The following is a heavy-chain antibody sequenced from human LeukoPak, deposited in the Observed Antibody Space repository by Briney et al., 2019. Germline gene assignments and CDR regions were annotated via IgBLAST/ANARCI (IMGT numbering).Heavy chain of an antibody. D-gene: IGHD6-19*01. CDR2: INPSGGGT. V-gene: IGHV1-46*01. Sequence: ASVKVSCKASGYTFTSYYMHWVRQAPGQGLEWMGMINPSGGGTNYAQKFQGRVTMTRDMSTTTVYMELSSLRSEDTAVYYCARRKDFAVAGLNYWGQGTLLTVSS. J-gene: IGHJ4*02. CDR3: ARRKDFAVAGLNY. CDR1: GYTFTSYY.